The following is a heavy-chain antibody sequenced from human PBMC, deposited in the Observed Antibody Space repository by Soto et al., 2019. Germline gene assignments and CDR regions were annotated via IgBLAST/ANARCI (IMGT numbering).Heavy chain of an antibody. D-gene: IGHD3-22*01. CDR2: IYYSGST. CDR3: ARAYYYDSSGYSSSFDH. V-gene: IGHV4-31*03. J-gene: IGHJ4*02. CDR1: CGSISSCGYY. Sequence: SETLSLTCTVSCGSISSCGYYWSWIRQHPGKGLEWIGYIYYSGSTYYNPSLKSRVTISVDTSKNQFSLKLSSVTAADTAVYYCARAYYYDSSGYSSSFDHWGQGTLVTVS.